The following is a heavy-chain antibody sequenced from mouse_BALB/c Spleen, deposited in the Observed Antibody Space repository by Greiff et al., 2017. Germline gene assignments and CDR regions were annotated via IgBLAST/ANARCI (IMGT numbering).Heavy chain of an antibody. J-gene: IGHJ2*01. V-gene: IGHV5-6-2*01. CDR3: ARQEGYFDY. CDR1: GFTFSSYY. CDR2: INSNGGST. Sequence: EVKLVESGGGLVKLGGSLKLSCAASGFTFSSYYMSWVRQTPEKRLELVAAINSNGGSTYYPDTVKGRFTISRDNAKNTLYLQMSSLKSEDTALYYCARQEGYFDYWGQGTTLTVSS.